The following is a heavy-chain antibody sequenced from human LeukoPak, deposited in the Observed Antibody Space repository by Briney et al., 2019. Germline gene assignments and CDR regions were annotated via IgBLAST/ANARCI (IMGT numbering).Heavy chain of an antibody. J-gene: IGHJ4*02. D-gene: IGHD2-2*01. CDR3: ARGDCDRSSCHHEGDY. V-gene: IGHV1-46*01. CDR2: INPIGGST. CDR1: GYTFTNYY. Sequence: ASVKVSCKASGYTFTNYYIHWIRQAPGQGLEWMGIINPIGGSTSYAQKFQGRVTMTRDTSTSTVYMELSSLRSEDTAVYYCARGDCDRSSCHHEGDYWGQGTLVTVSS.